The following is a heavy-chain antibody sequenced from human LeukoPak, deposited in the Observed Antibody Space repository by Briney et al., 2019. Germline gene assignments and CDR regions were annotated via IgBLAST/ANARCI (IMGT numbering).Heavy chain of an antibody. V-gene: IGHV1-69*13. CDR2: IIPIFGTA. D-gene: IGHD3-22*01. CDR3: ARDYYYDSSGPLGKPNNFDY. CDR1: GGTFSSYA. J-gene: IGHJ4*02. Sequence: SVKVSCKASGGTFSSYAISWVRQAPGQGLEWMGGIIPIFGTANYAQKFQGRVTITADESTSTAYMELSSLRSEDTAVYYCARDYYYDSSGPLGKPNNFDYWGQGTLVTVSS.